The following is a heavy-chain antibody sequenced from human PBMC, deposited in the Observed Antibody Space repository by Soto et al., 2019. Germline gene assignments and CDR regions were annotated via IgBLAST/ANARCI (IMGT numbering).Heavy chain of an antibody. CDR3: NTRYSSGSD. CDR2: IIPIFGTA. V-gene: IGHV1-69*13. J-gene: IGHJ4*02. D-gene: IGHD6-19*01. CDR1: GGTFSSYA. Sequence: SVKVSCNASGGTFSSYAISLVRQAPGQGLEWMGGIIPIFGTANYAQKFQGRVTITADESTSTAYMELSSLRSEDTAVYYCNTRYSSGSDWGQGTLVTVSS.